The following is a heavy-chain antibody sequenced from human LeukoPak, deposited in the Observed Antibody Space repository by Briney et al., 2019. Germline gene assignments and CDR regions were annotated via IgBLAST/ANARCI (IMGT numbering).Heavy chain of an antibody. Sequence: SETLSLTCTVSGGSISSSSYYWGWIRQPPGKGLEWIGSICYSGSTYYNPSLKSRVTISVDTSKNQFSLKLSSVTAADTAVYYCARALLTIFGVVIQSYFDYWGQGTLVTVSS. J-gene: IGHJ4*02. CDR1: GGSISSSSYY. D-gene: IGHD3-3*01. CDR2: ICYSGST. CDR3: ARALLTIFGVVIQSYFDY. V-gene: IGHV4-39*07.